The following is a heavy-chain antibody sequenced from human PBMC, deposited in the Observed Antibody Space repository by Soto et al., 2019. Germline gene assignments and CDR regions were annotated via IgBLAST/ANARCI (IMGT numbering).Heavy chain of an antibody. D-gene: IGHD1-26*01. J-gene: IGHJ6*02. Sequence: GGSLRLSCAASGFTFSSYAMHWVRQAPGKGLEWVAVISYDGSNKYYADSVKGRFTISRDNSKNTLYLQMNSLRAEDTAVYYCARVHRIVGAISMFYYYYGMDVWGQGTTVTSP. V-gene: IGHV3-30-3*01. CDR3: ARVHRIVGAISMFYYYYGMDV. CDR2: ISYDGSNK. CDR1: GFTFSSYA.